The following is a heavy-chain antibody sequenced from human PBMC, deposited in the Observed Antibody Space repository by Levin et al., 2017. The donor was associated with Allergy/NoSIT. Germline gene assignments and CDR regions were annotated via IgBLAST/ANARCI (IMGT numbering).Heavy chain of an antibody. D-gene: IGHD3-10*01. J-gene: IGHJ4*02. CDR1: GLNFNSYG. V-gene: IGHV3-30*03. CDR3: AERGFDY. Sequence: GGSLRLSCAVSGLNFNSYGMNWVRQARGKGLEWVALISSAGSDGYYADSVRGRFTISRDNSKSTLYLQINSLRPDDTAVYYCAERGFDYWGQGTLVNVSS. CDR2: ISSAGSDG.